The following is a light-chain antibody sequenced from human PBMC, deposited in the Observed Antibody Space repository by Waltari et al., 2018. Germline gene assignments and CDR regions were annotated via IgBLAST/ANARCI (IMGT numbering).Light chain of an antibody. J-gene: IGKJ1*01. V-gene: IGKV1-5*03. Sequence: DIQMTQSPSTLSASVGDRVTITCRASQSISSYLGWYQQKPGKAPKLMISKASTLGSGVPARFSGSGSGTEFTLTISSLQPDDFATYYCQQYNRYSTFGQGTKVEIK. CDR2: KAS. CDR1: QSISSY. CDR3: QQYNRYST.